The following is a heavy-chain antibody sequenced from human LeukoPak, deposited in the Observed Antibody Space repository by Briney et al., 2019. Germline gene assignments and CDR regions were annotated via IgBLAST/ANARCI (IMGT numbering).Heavy chain of an antibody. CDR3: ARAETLTTSDY. J-gene: IGHJ4*02. V-gene: IGHV3-48*02. Sequence: PGGSLRLSCAASGFTFSTYSMNWVRQAPGKGLEWVSHISSPSTGIYYAESVKGRFTISRDNAKNSLYVQMNSLKDEDTAVYYCARAETLTTSDYWGRGTLDTVSS. CDR2: ISSPSTGI. CDR1: GFTFSTYS. D-gene: IGHD4-17*01.